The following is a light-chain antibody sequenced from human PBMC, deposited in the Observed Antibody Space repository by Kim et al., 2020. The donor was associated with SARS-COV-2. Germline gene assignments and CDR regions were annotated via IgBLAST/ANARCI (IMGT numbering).Light chain of an antibody. V-gene: IGLV3-1*01. CDR3: QAWDSSTAG. CDR1: KLGEKY. CDR2: HDS. Sequence: SYELTQPPSVSVSPGQTASITCSGDKLGEKYACWYQQKPGQSPVLVIYHDSKRPSGIPERFSGSNSGNTATLTISGTQAMDEADYYCQAWDSSTAGLGGG. J-gene: IGLJ2*01.